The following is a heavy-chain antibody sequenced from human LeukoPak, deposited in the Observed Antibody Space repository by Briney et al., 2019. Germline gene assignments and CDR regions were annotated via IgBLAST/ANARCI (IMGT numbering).Heavy chain of an antibody. CDR1: GGSISSYY. CDR2: IYYSGST. V-gene: IGHV4-59*01. Sequence: SETLSLTCTVSGGSISSYYWSWIRQPPGKGLEWIGYIYYSGSTNYNPSLKSRVTISVDTSKNQFSLKLSSVTAADTAVYYCARGYSSGGYKRSWFDPWGQGTLVTASS. CDR3: ARGYSSGGYKRSWFDP. D-gene: IGHD6-19*01. J-gene: IGHJ5*02.